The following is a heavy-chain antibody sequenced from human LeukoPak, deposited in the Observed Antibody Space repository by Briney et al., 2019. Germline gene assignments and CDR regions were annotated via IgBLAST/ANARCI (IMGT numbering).Heavy chain of an antibody. CDR1: GYSFISYW. V-gene: IGHV5-51*01. J-gene: IGHJ5*02. Sequence: GESLKIFCKGSGYSFISYWIGWVGQLAGKGLVWMGVIFPGDSDTRYSPSFQGQVTISADKSISTAYLQWSSLKASDTAMYYCARHNLPLNWFDPWGQGTLVTVSS. CDR3: ARHNLPLNWFDP. CDR2: IFPGDSDT.